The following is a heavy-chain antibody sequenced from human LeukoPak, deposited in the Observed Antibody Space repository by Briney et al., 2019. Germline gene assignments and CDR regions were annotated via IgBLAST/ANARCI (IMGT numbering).Heavy chain of an antibody. CDR2: IYYSGST. J-gene: IGHJ4*02. V-gene: IGHV4-61*01. CDR1: GGSVSSNIYY. CDR3: ARSPTLYFGADY. Sequence: SETLSLTCTVSGGSVSSNIYYWNWIRQPPGKGLEWIGYIYYSGSTNYNPSLKSRVTISVDTSKNQFSLKLSSVTAADTAVYYCARSPTLYFGADYWGQGTLVTVSS. D-gene: IGHD3-10*01.